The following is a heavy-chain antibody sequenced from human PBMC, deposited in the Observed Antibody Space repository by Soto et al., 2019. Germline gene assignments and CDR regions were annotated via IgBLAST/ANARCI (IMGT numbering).Heavy chain of an antibody. Sequence: ASVKVSCKASGGTFSSYTISWVRQAPGQGLEWMGWINPNSGGTNYAQKFQGWVTMTRDTSISTAYMELSRLRSDDTAVYYCARDLGRDTAMDAFYYYYGMDVWGQGTTVTVSS. V-gene: IGHV1-2*04. CDR2: INPNSGGT. CDR1: GGTFSSYT. D-gene: IGHD5-18*01. CDR3: ARDLGRDTAMDAFYYYYGMDV. J-gene: IGHJ6*02.